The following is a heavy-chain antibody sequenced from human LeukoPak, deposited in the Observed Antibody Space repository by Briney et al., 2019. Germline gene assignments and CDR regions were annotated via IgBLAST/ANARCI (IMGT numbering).Heavy chain of an antibody. CDR2: ISSSSVRSTI. V-gene: IGHV3-48*01. J-gene: IGHJ4*02. D-gene: IGHD2-2*01. CDR3: ARKNGYCSSTSCCLFDY. Sequence: PGESLRLSCAASGFAFSGYSMTWVRQAPGKGLEWVSYISSSSVRSTIYYADSVKGRFIISRDNAKSSLYLQMNSLRVDDTAIYYCARKNGYCSSTSCCLFDYWGQGTLVAVSS. CDR1: GFAFSGYS.